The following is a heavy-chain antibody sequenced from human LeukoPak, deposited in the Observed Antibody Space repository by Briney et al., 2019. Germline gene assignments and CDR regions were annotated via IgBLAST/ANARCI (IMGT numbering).Heavy chain of an antibody. CDR2: ISSSSSYI. D-gene: IGHD6-19*01. V-gene: IGHV3-21*01. Sequence: GGSLRLSCAASGFTFSSYSMNWVRQAPGKGLEWVSSISSSSSYIYCADSVKGRFTISRDNAKNSLYLQMNSLRAEDTAVYYCARDLTRVAADAFDIWGQGTMVTVSS. CDR3: ARDLTRVAADAFDI. CDR1: GFTFSSYS. J-gene: IGHJ3*02.